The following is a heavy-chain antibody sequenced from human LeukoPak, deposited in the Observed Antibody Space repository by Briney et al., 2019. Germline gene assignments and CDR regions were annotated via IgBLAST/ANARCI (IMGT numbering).Heavy chain of an antibody. J-gene: IGHJ3*02. CDR3: ARGTNYYDTSGYLDSFDI. D-gene: IGHD3-22*01. CDR2: ISAHNGET. CDR1: GYTFTNYG. Sequence: ASVKVSCKASGYTFTNYGIRWVQQAPGQGLEWMGSISAHNGETSYAQSLQGRVIMTTDMSTSVAYMEIRRLRYDDTALHYCARGTNYYDTSGYLDSFDIWGEGTMVTVSS. V-gene: IGHV1-18*01.